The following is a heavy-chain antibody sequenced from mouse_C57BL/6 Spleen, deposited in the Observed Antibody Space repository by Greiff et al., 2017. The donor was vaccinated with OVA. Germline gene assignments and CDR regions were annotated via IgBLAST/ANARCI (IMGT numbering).Heavy chain of an antibody. CDR2: ISAGGSYT. CDR1: GFTFSSYA. CDR3: ASLPCPCWYFEV. V-gene: IGHV5-4*03. Sequence: EVKLVESGGGLVKPGGSLKLSCAASGFTFSSYAMSWVRQTPEKRLEWVATISAGGSYTYYPDNVKGRFTITRDNAKSNLFLQMSHLKSEDTARYYCASLPCPCWYFEVWGTGTTVTVST. J-gene: IGHJ1*03.